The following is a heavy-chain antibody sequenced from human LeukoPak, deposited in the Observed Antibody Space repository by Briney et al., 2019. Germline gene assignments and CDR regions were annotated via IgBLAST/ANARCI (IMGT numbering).Heavy chain of an antibody. CDR3: AGPYSSGWFDY. D-gene: IGHD6-19*01. V-gene: IGHV4-39*01. CDR1: GGSISSSSYY. CDR2: IYYSGST. Sequence: SETLSLTCTVSGGSISSSSYYWGWIRQPPGKGLEWIGSIYYSGSTYYNPSLKSRVTISVDTSKNQFSLKLSSVTAADTAVYYCAGPYSSGWFDYWGQGTLVTVSS. J-gene: IGHJ4*02.